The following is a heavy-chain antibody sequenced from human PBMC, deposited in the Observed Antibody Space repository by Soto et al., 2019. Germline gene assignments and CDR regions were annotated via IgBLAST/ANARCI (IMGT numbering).Heavy chain of an antibody. Sequence: QPGGSLRLSCAASGFTFSNYDMSWVRQAPGKGLEWVSAVSESGRSTYYADSVKGHFTISRDNSKNTLYLQMNSLRAEDTAIYFCAKDRRGVMDVWGQGTTVTSP. CDR1: GFTFSNYD. CDR3: AKDRRGVMDV. J-gene: IGHJ6*02. D-gene: IGHD3-10*01. V-gene: IGHV3-23*01. CDR2: VSESGRST.